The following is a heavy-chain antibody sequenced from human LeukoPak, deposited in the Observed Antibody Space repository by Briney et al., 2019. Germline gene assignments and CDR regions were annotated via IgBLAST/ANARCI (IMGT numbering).Heavy chain of an antibody. CDR3: ARVGSAAAGTRLFDY. J-gene: IGHJ4*02. CDR2: ISWNSGSI. Sequence: PGRSLRLSCAASGFTFDDYAMHWVRQAPGKGLEWVSGISWNSGSIGYADSVKGRFTISRDNAKNSLYLQMNSLRAEDTAVYYCARVGSAAAGTRLFDYWGQGTLVTVSS. V-gene: IGHV3-9*01. CDR1: GFTFDDYA. D-gene: IGHD6-13*01.